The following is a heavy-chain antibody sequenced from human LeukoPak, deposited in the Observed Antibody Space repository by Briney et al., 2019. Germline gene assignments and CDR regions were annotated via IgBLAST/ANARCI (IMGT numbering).Heavy chain of an antibody. J-gene: IGHJ4*02. D-gene: IGHD6-19*01. CDR3: ARDGGSGWYDY. V-gene: IGHV3-66*01. Sequence: GGSLRLSCAASRFTVSSNDMTWVRQAPGRGLEWVSLIYSGGSTLYADSVKGRFSISRDNSRNTLYLQMSSLRAGDTAVYYCARDGGSGWYDYWGQGTLVTVSS. CDR2: IYSGGST. CDR1: RFTVSSND.